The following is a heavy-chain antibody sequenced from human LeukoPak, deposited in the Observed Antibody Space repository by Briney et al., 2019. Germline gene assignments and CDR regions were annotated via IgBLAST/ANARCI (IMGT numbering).Heavy chain of an antibody. CDR2: ISGSGGST. D-gene: IGHD2-2*01. J-gene: IGHJ1*01. CDR1: GFTFSSYA. Sequence: GGSLRLSCAASGFTFSSYAMSWVRQAPGKGLEWVSAISGSGGSTYYADSVKGWFTISRDNSKNTLYLQMNSLRAEDTAVYYCAKEYCSSTSCYELRYFDWLQYFQHWGQGTLVTVSS. V-gene: IGHV3-23*01. CDR3: AKEYCSSTSCYELRYFDWLQYFQH.